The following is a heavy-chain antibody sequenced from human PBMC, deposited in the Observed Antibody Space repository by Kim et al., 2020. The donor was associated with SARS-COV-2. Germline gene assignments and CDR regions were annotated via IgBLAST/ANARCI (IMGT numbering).Heavy chain of an antibody. J-gene: IGHJ3*02. D-gene: IGHD6-19*01. CDR3: ATERGSGGWTAAFDI. CDR2: TVPIFGTA. CDR1: GGTFTNYA. V-gene: IGHV1-69*13. Sequence: SVKVSCKASGGTFTNYAISWVRQAPGQGLEWMGGTVPIFGTANYAQKFQGRVTLNADESTTTAYMELSSLRSEDTAVYYCATERGSGGWTAAFDIWGQGTMVTVSS.